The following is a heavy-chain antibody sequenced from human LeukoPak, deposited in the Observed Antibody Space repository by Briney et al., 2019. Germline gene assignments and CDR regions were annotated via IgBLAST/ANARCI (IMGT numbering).Heavy chain of an antibody. J-gene: IGHJ4*02. CDR3: ASAYYYGSGSYLYYFDY. CDR1: GFTFSSYA. D-gene: IGHD3-10*01. CDR2: ISGSGGST. Sequence: GGSLRLSCAASGFTFSSYAMSWVRQAPGKGLEWVSAISGSGGSTYYADSVKGRFTISRDNSKNTLYLQMNSLRAEDTAVYYCASAYYYGSGSYLYYFDYWGQGTLVTVSS. V-gene: IGHV3-23*01.